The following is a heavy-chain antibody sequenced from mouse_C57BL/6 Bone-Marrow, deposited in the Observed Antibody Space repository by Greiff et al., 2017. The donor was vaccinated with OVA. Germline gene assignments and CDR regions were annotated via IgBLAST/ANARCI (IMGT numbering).Heavy chain of an antibody. V-gene: IGHV5-6*01. J-gene: IGHJ2*01. CDR3: ARQTTMVTHFDY. D-gene: IGHD2-2*01. CDR2: ISSGGSYT. CDR1: GFTFSSYG. Sequence: DVQLVESGGDLVKPGGSLKLSCAASGFTFSSYGMSWVRQTPDKRLEWVATISSGGSYTYYPDSVKGRFTISRDNAKNTLYLQMSSLKSEDTAMYYCARQTTMVTHFDYWGQGTTLTVSS.